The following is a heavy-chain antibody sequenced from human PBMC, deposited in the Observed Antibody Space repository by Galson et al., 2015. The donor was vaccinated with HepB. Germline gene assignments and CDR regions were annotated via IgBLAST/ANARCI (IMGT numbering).Heavy chain of an antibody. J-gene: IGHJ4*02. Sequence: KVSCKASGYTFTSYGISWVRQAPGQGLEWMGWISAHNGSTNYAQKLQGRVTMTTDTSTSTAYMELRSLRSDDTAVYYCARSDRVGATGDYWGQGTLVTVSS. CDR2: ISAHNGST. CDR3: ARSDRVGATGDY. V-gene: IGHV1-18*01. CDR1: GYTFTSYG. D-gene: IGHD1-14*01.